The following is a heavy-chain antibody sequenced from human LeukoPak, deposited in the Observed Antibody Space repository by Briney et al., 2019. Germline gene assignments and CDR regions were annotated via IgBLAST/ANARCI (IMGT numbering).Heavy chain of an antibody. CDR1: RFTFISYG. V-gene: IGHV3-30*02. Sequence: GALRLSCSTSRFTFISYGMHWVRPAPGKGLEWVAFIRYDGSIKYYADSVKGRFTISRDNSRNTLYLQMNYLRAEDTAVYYCAKDIGAVAGTHYFDYWGQGTLVTVSS. J-gene: IGHJ4*02. CDR2: IRYDGSIK. D-gene: IGHD6-19*01. CDR3: AKDIGAVAGTHYFDY.